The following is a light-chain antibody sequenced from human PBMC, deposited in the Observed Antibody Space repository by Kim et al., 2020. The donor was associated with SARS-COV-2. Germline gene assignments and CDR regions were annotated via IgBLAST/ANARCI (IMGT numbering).Light chain of an antibody. CDR3: QSWDSSTVV. CDR1: KLGNKC. CDR2: QDS. Sequence: SYELTQPPSVSVSPGQTASITCSGNKLGNKCARWYQQKPGQAPVLVIYQDSNRPSGIPERFSGSNSGNTATLTISGTQAMDEADYYCQSWDSSTVVFG. J-gene: IGLJ2*01. V-gene: IGLV3-1*01.